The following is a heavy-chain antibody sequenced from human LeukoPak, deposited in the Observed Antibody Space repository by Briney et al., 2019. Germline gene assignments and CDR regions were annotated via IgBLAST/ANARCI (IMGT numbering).Heavy chain of an antibody. V-gene: IGHV4-4*07. CDR2: IYTSGST. CDR3: ARDNRHYDEGAFDI. CDR1: GGSISSYY. D-gene: IGHD3-3*01. Sequence: PSETLSLTCTVSGGSISSYYWSWIRQPAGKGLEWIGRIYTSGSTNYNPSLKSRVTMSVDTSKNQFSLKLSSVTAADTAVYYCARDNRHYDEGAFDIWGQGTMVTVSS. J-gene: IGHJ3*02.